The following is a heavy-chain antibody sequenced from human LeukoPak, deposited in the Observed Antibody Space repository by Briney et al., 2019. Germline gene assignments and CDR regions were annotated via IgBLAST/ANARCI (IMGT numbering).Heavy chain of an antibody. CDR3: ARGAGYYGSGSPFDY. V-gene: IGHV1-3*01. CDR1: GYTFTSYA. CDR2: INAGNGNT. J-gene: IGHJ4*02. D-gene: IGHD3-10*01. Sequence: ASVKVSCKASGYTFTSYAMHWVRQAPGQRLEWMGWINAGNGNTKYSQKFQGRVTITRDTSASTAYMELSSLRSEDTAVHYCARGAGYYGSGSPFDYWGQGTLVTVSS.